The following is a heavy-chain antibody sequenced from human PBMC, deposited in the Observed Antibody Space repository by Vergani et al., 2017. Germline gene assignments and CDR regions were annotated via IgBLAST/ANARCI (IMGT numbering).Heavy chain of an antibody. CDR2: IKQDGSEK. CDR3: ARDRVKYDFWSGYSPSDV. D-gene: IGHD3-3*01. CDR1: GFTFSSYW. J-gene: IGHJ6*02. V-gene: IGHV3-7*01. Sequence: EVQLVESGGGLVQPGGSLRLSCAASGFTFSSYWMSWVRQAPGKGLEWVANIKQDGSEKYYVDSVKGRFTISRDNAKNSLYLQMNSLRAEDTAVYYCARDRVKYDFWSGYSPSDVWGQGTTVTVSS.